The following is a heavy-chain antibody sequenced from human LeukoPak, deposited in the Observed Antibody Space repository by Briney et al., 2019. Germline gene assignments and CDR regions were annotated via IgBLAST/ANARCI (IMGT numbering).Heavy chain of an antibody. D-gene: IGHD3-22*01. Sequence: PSETLSLTCTVSGGSISSYYWSWIRQPPGKGLEWIGYIYYSGSTYYNPSLKSRVTISVDTSKNQFSLKLSSVTAADTAVYYCARGVYDSSGYYAFDIWGQGTMVTVSS. CDR1: GGSISSYY. CDR2: IYYSGST. CDR3: ARGVYDSSGYYAFDI. J-gene: IGHJ3*02. V-gene: IGHV4-30-4*01.